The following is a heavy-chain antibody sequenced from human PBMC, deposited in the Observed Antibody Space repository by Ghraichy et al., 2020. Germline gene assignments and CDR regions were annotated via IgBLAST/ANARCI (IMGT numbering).Heavy chain of an antibody. CDR1: GGSISSGGYS. CDR3: ARGTKTGNFDY. CDR2: IYHSGST. V-gene: IGHV4-30-2*01. J-gene: IGHJ4*02. Sequence: SETLSLTCAVSGGSISSGGYSWSWIRQPPGKGLEWIGYIYHSGSTYYNPSLKSRVTISVDRSKNQFSLKLSSVTAADTAVYYCARGTKTGNFDYWGQGTLVTVSS. D-gene: IGHD3-9*01.